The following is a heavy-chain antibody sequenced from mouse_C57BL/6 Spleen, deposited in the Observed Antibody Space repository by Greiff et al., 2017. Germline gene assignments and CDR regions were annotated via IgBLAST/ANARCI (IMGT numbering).Heavy chain of an antibody. J-gene: IGHJ4*01. CDR3: ARSGYGNYYYAMDY. CDR2: IYPGNSDT. Sequence: EVKLQESGTVLARPGASVKMSCKTSGYTFNSYWMHWVKQRPGQGLEWIGAIYPGNSDTSYNQKFKGNAKLTAVTSASTAYMEFSRLTYDESSVYYCARSGYGNYYYAMDYWGQGTSLTVSS. V-gene: IGHV1-5*01. CDR1: GYTFNSYW. D-gene: IGHD2-1*01.